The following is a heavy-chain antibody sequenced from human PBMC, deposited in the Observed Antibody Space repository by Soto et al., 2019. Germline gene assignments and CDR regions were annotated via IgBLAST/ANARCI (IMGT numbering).Heavy chain of an antibody. CDR2: IYDSGST. V-gene: IGHV4-31*01. CDR3: TRAIQV. J-gene: IGHJ4*02. Sequence: QVQLQESGPGLVKPSQTLSLTCTVSGGSISSGGYYWSWIRQHPGKGLEWIGYIYDSGSTYYNPFLXVXVDISVDTSENQFSLKLTSVTAADTAVYYCTRAIQVWGQGTLVTVSS. CDR1: GGSISSGGYY.